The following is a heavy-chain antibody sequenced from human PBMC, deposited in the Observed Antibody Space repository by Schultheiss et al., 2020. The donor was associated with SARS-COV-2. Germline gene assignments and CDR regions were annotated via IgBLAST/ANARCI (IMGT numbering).Heavy chain of an antibody. V-gene: IGHV3-23*01. CDR1: GFTFSDYY. J-gene: IGHJ4*02. Sequence: GGSLRLSCAASGFTFSDYYMTWVRQAPGKGLEWVSLISGSGGSTYYADSVKGRLTISRDNSKNTLYLRMSSLRAGDTAVYFCARRSGGSKDSWGQGTLVTVSS. D-gene: IGHD3-16*01. CDR2: ISGSGGST. CDR3: ARRSGGSKDS.